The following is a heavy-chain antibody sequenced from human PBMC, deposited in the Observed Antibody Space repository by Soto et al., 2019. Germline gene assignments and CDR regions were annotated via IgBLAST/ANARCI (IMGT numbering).Heavy chain of an antibody. CDR2: INAGNGNT. CDR3: ARLLGYCSGGSWSGRQPSLCRFDY. D-gene: IGHD2-15*01. J-gene: IGHJ4*02. V-gene: IGHV1-3*01. CDR1: GYTFTSYA. Sequence: QVQLVQSGAEVKKPGASVKVSCKASGYTFTSYAMHWVRQAPGQRLEWMGWINAGNGNTKYSQKFQGRVTITRDTSASTAYMELSSLRSEDTSVYYCARLLGYCSGGSWSGRQPSLCRFDYWGQGTLVTVSS.